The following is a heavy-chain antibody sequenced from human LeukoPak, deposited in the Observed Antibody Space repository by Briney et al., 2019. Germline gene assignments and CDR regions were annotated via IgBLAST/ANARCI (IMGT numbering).Heavy chain of an antibody. Sequence: GGSLRLSCAASGFTFSDYYMSWIRQAPGKGLEWVSYISSSGSTIYYADSVKGRFTISRDNAKNSLYLQMNSLRAEDTAVYYCARDLAVAGLYYYYYMDVWGKGTTVTISS. CDR1: GFTFSDYY. CDR2: ISSSGSTI. D-gene: IGHD6-19*01. CDR3: ARDLAVAGLYYYYYMDV. V-gene: IGHV3-11*04. J-gene: IGHJ6*03.